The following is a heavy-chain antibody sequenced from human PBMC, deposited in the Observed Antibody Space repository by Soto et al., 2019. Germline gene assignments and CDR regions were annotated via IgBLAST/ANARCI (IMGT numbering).Heavy chain of an antibody. Sequence: QVQLVQSGAEVKKPGASVKVSCKASGYTFTSYGLSWVRQAPGPGLEWMGWISAYNGNTNYAQKLQGIVTMTTDTSTSTAYMELRSLRSDDTAVYYCAREGPSRDYIWGSYRYSAYWGQGTLVTVSA. CDR2: ISAYNGNT. CDR1: GYTFTSYG. V-gene: IGHV1-18*01. CDR3: AREGPSRDYIWGSYRYSAY. J-gene: IGHJ4*02. D-gene: IGHD3-16*02.